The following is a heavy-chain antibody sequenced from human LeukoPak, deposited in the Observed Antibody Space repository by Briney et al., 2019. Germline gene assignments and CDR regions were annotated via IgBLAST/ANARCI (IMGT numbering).Heavy chain of an antibody. CDR1: GFTFDDYA. Sequence: GGSLRLSCAASGFTFDDYAMHWVRQAPGKGQEWVSGISWNSGNIGYADSVKGRFTISRDNAMNSLCLQMNSLRVEDTAVYYCARDPGIAAAGTVGYFDSWGQGILVTVSS. CDR2: ISWNSGNI. CDR3: ARDPGIAAAGTVGYFDS. D-gene: IGHD6-13*01. V-gene: IGHV3-9*01. J-gene: IGHJ4*02.